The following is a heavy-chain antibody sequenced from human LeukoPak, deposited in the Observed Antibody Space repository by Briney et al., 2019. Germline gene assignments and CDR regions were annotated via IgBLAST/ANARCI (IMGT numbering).Heavy chain of an antibody. D-gene: IGHD3-22*01. J-gene: IGHJ4*02. CDR1: GGSFSGYY. CDR3: VTYYFDSSGPKKNY. CDR2: INHSGST. Sequence: SETLSLTCAVYGGSFSGYYRSWIRQPPGEGLEWIGEINHSGSTNYNPSLKSRVTISVDTSKKQFSLKLSSVTAADTAVYYCVTYYFDSSGPKKNYWGQGTLVTVSS. V-gene: IGHV4-34*01.